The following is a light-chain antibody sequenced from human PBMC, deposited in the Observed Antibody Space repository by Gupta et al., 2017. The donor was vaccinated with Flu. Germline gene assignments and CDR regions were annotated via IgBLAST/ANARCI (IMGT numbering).Light chain of an antibody. CDR3: GTGNSNSGV. CDR2: YHSTSHK. J-gene: IGLJ3*02. Sequence: PVLPPPSSHSASSGASVRLICLLTSGFSVGAFWLRWYQQTSGTPPRYLLYYHSTSHKGKGYGVPSRFSGSNDATANAEILRISGRQPEDEADYYCGTGNSNSGVFGGGTKLTVL. CDR1: SGFSVGAFW. V-gene: IGLV5-52*01.